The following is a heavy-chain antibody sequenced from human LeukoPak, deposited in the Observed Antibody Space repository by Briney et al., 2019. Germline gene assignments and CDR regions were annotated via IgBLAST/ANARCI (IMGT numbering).Heavy chain of an antibody. CDR3: ARDNRGIIWFEAPRLFYFDY. CDR2: INPNSGGT. CDR1: GYTFTGYY. V-gene: IGHV1-2*04. J-gene: IGHJ4*02. D-gene: IGHD3-10*01. Sequence: ASVKVSCKASGYTFTGYYMHWVRQAPGQGLEWMGWINPNSGGTNYAQKFQGWVTMTRDTSISTAYMELSRLRSDDTAVYYCARDNRGIIWFEAPRLFYFDYWGQGTLVTVSS.